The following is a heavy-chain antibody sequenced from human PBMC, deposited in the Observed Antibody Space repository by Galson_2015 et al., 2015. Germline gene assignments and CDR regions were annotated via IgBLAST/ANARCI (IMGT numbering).Heavy chain of an antibody. V-gene: IGHV3-21*05. Sequence: SLRLSCAASGFTFSSYTMNWVRQAPGKGLEWLSYISSGSSNIYYADSVKGRFTISRDNAKNSLYLQMNSLRAEDTAVYYCARGRIDYWGQGTLITVSS. CDR1: GFTFSSYT. J-gene: IGHJ4*02. CDR2: ISSGSSNI. CDR3: ARGRIDY.